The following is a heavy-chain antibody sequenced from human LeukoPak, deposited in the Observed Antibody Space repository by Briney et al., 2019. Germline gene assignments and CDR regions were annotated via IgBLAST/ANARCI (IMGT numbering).Heavy chain of an antibody. Sequence: GASVKVSCKASGYTFTSYYMHWVRQAPGQGLEWMGIINPSGGSTSYAQKFQGRVTMTRDTSTSTVYMELSSLRSEDTAVYYCARVRQAQLRFLEGQVGAFDIWGQGTMVTVSS. CDR3: ARVRQAQLRFLEGQVGAFDI. CDR1: GYTFTSYY. V-gene: IGHV1-46*01. J-gene: IGHJ3*02. CDR2: INPSGGST. D-gene: IGHD3-3*01.